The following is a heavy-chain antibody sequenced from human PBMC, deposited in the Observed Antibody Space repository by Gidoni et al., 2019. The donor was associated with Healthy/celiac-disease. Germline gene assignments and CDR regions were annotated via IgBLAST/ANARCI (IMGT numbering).Heavy chain of an antibody. Sequence: EVQLVESGGGLVQPGGSLTLSCAASGFTFSGSAMHWVRQASGKGLEWVCRIRSKANSYATAYAASVKGRFTISRDDSKNTAYLQMNSLKTEDTAVYYCTRRHYDSSGYPYDYWGQGTLVTVSS. CDR1: GFTFSGSA. D-gene: IGHD3-22*01. V-gene: IGHV3-73*01. CDR3: TRRHYDSSGYPYDY. J-gene: IGHJ4*02. CDR2: IRSKANSYAT.